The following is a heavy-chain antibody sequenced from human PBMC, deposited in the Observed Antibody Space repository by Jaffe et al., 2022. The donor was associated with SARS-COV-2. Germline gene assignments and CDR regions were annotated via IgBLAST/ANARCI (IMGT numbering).Heavy chain of an antibody. CDR1: GGSISSSSYY. J-gene: IGHJ4*02. D-gene: IGHD5-12*01. V-gene: IGHV4-39*01. CDR3: ARHGGSMVATEYYFDY. CDR2: IYYSGST. Sequence: QLQLQESGPGLVKPSETLSLTCTVSGGSISSSSYYWGWIRQPPGKGLEWIGSIYYSGSTYYNPSLKSRVTISVDTSKNQFSLKLSSVTAADTAVYYCARHGGSMVATEYYFDYWGQGTLVTVSS.